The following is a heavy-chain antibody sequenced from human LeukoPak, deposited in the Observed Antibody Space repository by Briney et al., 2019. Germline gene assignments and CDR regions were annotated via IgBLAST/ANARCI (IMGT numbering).Heavy chain of an antibody. D-gene: IGHD2-21*02. CDR2: INHSGST. Sequence: SETLSLTCAVYGGSFSGYYWSWIRQPPGKGLEWIGEINHSGSTNYNPSLKSRVTISVDTSKNQFSLKLSSVTAADTAVYYCARRSHCGADCFMFSYWGQGTLVTVSS. CDR1: GGSFSGYY. J-gene: IGHJ4*02. CDR3: ARRSHCGADCFMFSY. V-gene: IGHV4-34*01.